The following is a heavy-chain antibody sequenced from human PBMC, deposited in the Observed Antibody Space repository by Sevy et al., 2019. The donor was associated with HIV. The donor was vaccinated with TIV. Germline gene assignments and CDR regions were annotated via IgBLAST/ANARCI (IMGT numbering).Heavy chain of an antibody. V-gene: IGHV5-51*07. CDR2: IYPSDSET. J-gene: IGHJ4*02. CDR1: GYSFSSHW. CDR3: ARQKRSADFLDY. Sequence: GESLKISCMASGYSFSSHWIGWVHQKPGKGLEWVGIIYPSDSETTYSPSFQGQVTISADKSINTAYLQWSSLKASDSAMYYCARQKRSADFLDYWGQGTLVTVSS. D-gene: IGHD2-21*02.